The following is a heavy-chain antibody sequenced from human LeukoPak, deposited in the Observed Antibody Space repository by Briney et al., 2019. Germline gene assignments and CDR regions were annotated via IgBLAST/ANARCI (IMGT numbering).Heavy chain of an antibody. CDR3: AKGPAPRLGEFSYHALVDY. Sequence: GGSLRLSCVASGFTFSSYGMHWVRQAPGKGLEWVAFISYDGSNENIADSVKGRFIISRDDSKNTLYLQMNSLRAEDTAVYYCAKGPAPRLGEFSYHALVDYWGQGTLVTVSS. J-gene: IGHJ4*02. D-gene: IGHD3-16*02. V-gene: IGHV3-30*18. CDR1: GFTFSSYG. CDR2: ISYDGSNE.